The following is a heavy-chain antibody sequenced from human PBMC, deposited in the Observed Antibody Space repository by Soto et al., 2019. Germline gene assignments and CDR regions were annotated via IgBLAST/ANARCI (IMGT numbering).Heavy chain of an antibody. J-gene: IGHJ6*02. D-gene: IGHD2-15*01. CDR2: ISYDGRKK. V-gene: IGHV3-30*18. CDR3: AKDEVLVEVVARDYYGMDV. Sequence: GGSLRLSCAASGFTFSSFGMHWVRQAPGKGLEWVAVISYDGRKKYYADSMKGRFTISRDNSKNALYLQMNNLRAEDTAMYYCAKDEVLVEVVARDYYGMDVWGQGTTVTVSS. CDR1: GFTFSSFG.